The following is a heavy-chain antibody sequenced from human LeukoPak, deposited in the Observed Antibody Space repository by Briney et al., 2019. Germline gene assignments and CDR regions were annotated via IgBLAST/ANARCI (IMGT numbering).Heavy chain of an antibody. CDR2: IRSKTDGATT. D-gene: IGHD4-17*01. CDR1: GFTFSSYA. V-gene: IGHV3-15*01. CDR3: STWETTGYFDY. J-gene: IGHJ4*02. Sequence: GGSLRLSCAASGFTFSSYAMSWVRQAPGEGLEWVGHIRSKTDGATTDYAAPVKGRFTVSRDDSKNTLYMQMNSLKTEDTAVYYCSTWETTGYFDYWGQGTLVTVSS.